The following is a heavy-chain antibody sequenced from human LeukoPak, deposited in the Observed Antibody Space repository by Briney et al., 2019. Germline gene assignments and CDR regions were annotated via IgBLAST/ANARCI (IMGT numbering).Heavy chain of an antibody. D-gene: IGHD1-1*01. V-gene: IGHV3-7*01. CDR2: IKQDESEK. Sequence: GGSLRLSCAASGFTFSSYWMSWVRQAPGKGLEWVANIKQDESEKYYVDSVKGRFTISRDNAKNSLYLQMNSLRAENTAVYYCARDKIEGPTKLDYWGQGILVTVSS. J-gene: IGHJ4*02. CDR1: GFTFSSYW. CDR3: ARDKIEGPTKLDY.